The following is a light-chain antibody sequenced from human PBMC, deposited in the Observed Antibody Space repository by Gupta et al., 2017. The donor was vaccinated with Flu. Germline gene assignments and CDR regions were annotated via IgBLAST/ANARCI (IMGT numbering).Light chain of an antibody. CDR3: QQYDNMSPHT. J-gene: IGKJ2*01. CDR1: QDISSY. CDR2: DAS. V-gene: IGKV1-33*01. Sequence: DIQMTQSLSSLYSSVGDRITITRRSSQDISSYFKWYHQKPGKAPKLLIYDASTLQTGVTSRCSGSGSGTEFTFTISSLQPEDCATYFCQQYDNMSPHTFGQGTTLEIK.